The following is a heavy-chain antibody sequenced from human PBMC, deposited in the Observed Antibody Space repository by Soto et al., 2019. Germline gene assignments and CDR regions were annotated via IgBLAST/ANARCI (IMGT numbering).Heavy chain of an antibody. V-gene: IGHV4-59*12. CDR1: GGSISSYY. J-gene: IGHJ4*02. D-gene: IGHD3-22*01. CDR3: ARATYYYDRSGYLYYFDY. Sequence: SETLSLTCTVSGGSISSYYWSWIRQPPGKGLEWIGYIYYSGSTNYNPSLKSRVTISVDTSNNQFSLRLTSVTAADTAVYYCARATYYYDRSGYLYYFDYWRQGTLVTVSS. CDR2: IYYSGST.